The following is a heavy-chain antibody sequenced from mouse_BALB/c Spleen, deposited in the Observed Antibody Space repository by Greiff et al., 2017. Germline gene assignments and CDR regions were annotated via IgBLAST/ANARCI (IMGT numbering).Heavy chain of an antibody. CDR2: IWRGGST. Sequence: QVQLQQSGPSLVQPSQSLSITCTVSGFSLTSYGVHWVRQSPGKGLEWLGVIWRGGSTDYNAAFMSRLSITKDNSKSQVFFKMNSLQADDTAIYYCAKGDGSSPAWFAYWGQGTLVTVSA. CDR3: AKGDGSSPAWFAY. V-gene: IGHV2-5-1*01. J-gene: IGHJ3*01. CDR1: GFSLTSYG. D-gene: IGHD1-1*01.